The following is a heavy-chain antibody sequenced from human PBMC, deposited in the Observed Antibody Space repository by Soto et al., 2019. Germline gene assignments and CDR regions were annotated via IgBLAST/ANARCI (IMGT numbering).Heavy chain of an antibody. CDR1: GYRFTTYG. CDR3: ARDPRRYSDSSGYYSFEF. J-gene: IGHJ4*02. CDR2: ISGYNGET. V-gene: IGHV1-18*01. Sequence: QVQLVQSGGEVKKPGASVNISCRASGYRFTTYGITWLRQAPGQGLEWIGWISGYNGETNYAQKFQDRVIVTADTSTRTAYMELMSLGSDDTAVYYCARDPRRYSDSSGYYSFEFWGQGTLVTVSS. D-gene: IGHD3-22*01.